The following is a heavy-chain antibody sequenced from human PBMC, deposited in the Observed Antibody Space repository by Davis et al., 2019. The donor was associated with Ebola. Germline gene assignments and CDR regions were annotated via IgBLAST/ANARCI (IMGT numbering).Heavy chain of an antibody. D-gene: IGHD2-8*01. J-gene: IGHJ4*02. CDR2: ISGDESTT. CDR1: GFTFSNYW. CDR3: TRCPNYCDY. V-gene: IGHV3-74*01. Sequence: GESLKISCAASGFTFSNYWMHWVRQAPGKGLVWVSYISGDESTTTYADSVKGRFTISRDNAKNTVYLQMNDLRAEDTAFYYCTRCPNYCDYWGQGVLVTVSS.